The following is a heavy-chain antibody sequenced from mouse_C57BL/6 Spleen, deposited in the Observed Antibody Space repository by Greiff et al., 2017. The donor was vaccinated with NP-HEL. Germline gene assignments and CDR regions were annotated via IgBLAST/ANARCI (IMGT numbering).Heavy chain of an antibody. CDR3: ARSPAQADFDY. D-gene: IGHD3-2*02. Sequence: EVHLVESGGGLVQPGGSLSLSCAASGFTFTDYYMSWVRQPPGKALEWLGFIRNKANGYTTEYSASVKGRFTISRDNSQSILYLQMNALRAEDSATYYCARSPAQADFDYWGQGTTLTVSS. CDR1: GFTFTDYY. CDR2: IRNKANGYTT. J-gene: IGHJ2*01. V-gene: IGHV7-3*01.